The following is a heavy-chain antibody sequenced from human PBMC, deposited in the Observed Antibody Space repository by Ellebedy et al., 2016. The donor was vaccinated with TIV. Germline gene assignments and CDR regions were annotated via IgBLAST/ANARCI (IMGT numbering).Heavy chain of an antibody. J-gene: IGHJ4*02. CDR1: GYTFTKYY. Sequence: ALVKVSCKASGYTFTKYYMHWVRQAPGQGLEWMGMIIPSGGSTSYAQKFQGRVTMTRDTSTSTVYMELSSLRSEDTAVYYCTCLQLGIADYFDYWGQGALVTVSS. D-gene: IGHD6-13*01. CDR3: TCLQLGIADYFDY. CDR2: IIPSGGST. V-gene: IGHV1-46*01.